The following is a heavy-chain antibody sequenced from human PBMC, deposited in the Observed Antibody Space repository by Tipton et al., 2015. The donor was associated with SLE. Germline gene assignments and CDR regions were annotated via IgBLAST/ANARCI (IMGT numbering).Heavy chain of an antibody. D-gene: IGHD1-7*01. CDR2: IKQDGSEK. CDR3: ARAGSTNNLFDN. J-gene: IGHJ4*02. V-gene: IGHV3-7*01. Sequence: GSLRLSCAASGFTFSSYWMSWVRQAPGKGLEWVANIKQDGSEKYYVDSVKGRFSISRDNAENSLYLQMNSLRAEDTGVYYCARAGSTNNLFDNWGQGTLVTVSS. CDR1: GFTFSSYW.